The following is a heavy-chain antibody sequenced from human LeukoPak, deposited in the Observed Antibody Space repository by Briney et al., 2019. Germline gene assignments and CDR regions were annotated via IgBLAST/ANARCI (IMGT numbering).Heavy chain of an antibody. CDR2: TYYRSKWYN. CDR1: GDSVSSNSAA. Sequence: SQTLSLTCAISGDSVSSNSAAWNWIRQSPSRGLEWLGRTYYRSKWYNAYAVSVKSRITINPDTSKDQFSLQLNSVTPEDTAVHYCARDVRPGYSSGHFDYWGQGTLVTVSS. V-gene: IGHV6-1*01. D-gene: IGHD6-19*01. J-gene: IGHJ4*02. CDR3: ARDVRPGYSSGHFDY.